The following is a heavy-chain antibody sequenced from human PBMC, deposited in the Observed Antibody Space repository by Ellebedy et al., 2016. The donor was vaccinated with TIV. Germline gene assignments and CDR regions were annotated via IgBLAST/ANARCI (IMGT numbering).Heavy chain of an antibody. D-gene: IGHD3-16*01. CDR3: ARDSRGSPDY. CDR1: GITFRSYW. Sequence: GESLKISCAASGITFRSYWMHWVRQAPGKGLVWVSRINSDGSSTTYADSVKGRFTISRDNAKNTLYLQMNSLRAEDTAVYYCARDSRGSPDYWGRGTLVTVSS. V-gene: IGHV3-74*01. CDR2: INSDGSST. J-gene: IGHJ4*02.